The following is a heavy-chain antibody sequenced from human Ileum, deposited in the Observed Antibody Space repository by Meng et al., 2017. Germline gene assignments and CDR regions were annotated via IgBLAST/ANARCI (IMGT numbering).Heavy chain of an antibody. J-gene: IGHJ6*02. CDR3: ARAPTASIAVASNRMNV. CDR2: MNPTSGNT. V-gene: IGHV1-8*01. CDR1: AYTFSSYD. D-gene: IGHD6-19*01. Sequence: ASVKVSCKASAYTFSSYDINWVRQATGQGREWMGWMNPTSGNTGYAQKLQGRVSMTRNTSISTAYMELSRLTSENTAVYYCARAPTASIAVASNRMNVWGQGTMVTVSS.